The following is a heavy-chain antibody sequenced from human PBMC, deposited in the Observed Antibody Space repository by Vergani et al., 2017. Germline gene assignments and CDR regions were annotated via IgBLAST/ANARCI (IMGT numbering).Heavy chain of an antibody. D-gene: IGHD3-10*01. J-gene: IGHJ6*02. Sequence: QVQLQESGPGLVKPSETLTLTCDVSDSSIMTNPYWGWFRQSPGEGLEWIVCIHHSGDTHYNSSLKSRVSISIVSSSKFSLSLTSVTAAATAIYYCARHRGSGSFFPSSYFYGMDVWGHGTTVTVSS. CDR2: IHHSGDT. CDR1: DSSIMTNPY. V-gene: IGHV4-38-2*01. CDR3: ARHRGSGSFFPSSYFYGMDV.